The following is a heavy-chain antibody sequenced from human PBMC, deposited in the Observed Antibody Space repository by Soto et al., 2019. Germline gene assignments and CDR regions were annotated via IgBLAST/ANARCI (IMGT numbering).Heavy chain of an antibody. CDR1: GYGFTTYG. V-gene: IGHV1-18*01. D-gene: IGHD3-10*01. CDR3: ARGRDGEY. J-gene: IGHJ4*02. CDR2: ISAHNGNT. Sequence: QVNLVQSGAEVKKPGASVKVSCKGSGYGFTTYGITWVRQAPGQGLEWMAWISAHNGNTDYAQNLQGRVTVTRDTSTSTAYMELRSLRSDDTAVYYCARGRDGEYWGQGALVTVSS.